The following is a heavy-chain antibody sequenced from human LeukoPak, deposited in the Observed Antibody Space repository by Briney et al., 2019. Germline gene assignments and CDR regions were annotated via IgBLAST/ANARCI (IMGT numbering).Heavy chain of an antibody. J-gene: IGHJ4*02. CDR1: GGSIRSDY. V-gene: IGHV4-59*01. D-gene: IGHD3-22*01. Sequence: SETLSLTCTVSGGSIRSDYWSWIRQPPGKGLEWIGYIYNTGSTNYNPSLKSRVTISVDTSKNQFSLKLTSMTAADTAVYYCARHYYDSSGYYPPGFDYWGQGTLVTVSS. CDR2: IYNTGST. CDR3: ARHYYDSSGYYPPGFDY.